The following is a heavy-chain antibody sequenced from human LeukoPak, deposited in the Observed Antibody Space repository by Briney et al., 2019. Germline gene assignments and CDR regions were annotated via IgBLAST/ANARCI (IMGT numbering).Heavy chain of an antibody. CDR3: ARGLHFTMVRGGTTNYYYGMDV. V-gene: IGHV1-69*04. J-gene: IGHJ6*02. D-gene: IGHD3-10*01. Sequence: SVKVSCKASGGTFSSYAISWVRQAPGQGLEWMGRIIPILGIANYAQKFQGRVTIIADNSTRTAYMELSSLTSEDTAVYYCARGLHFTMVRGGTTNYYYGMDVWGQGTSVTVSS. CDR2: IIPILGIA. CDR1: GGTFSSYA.